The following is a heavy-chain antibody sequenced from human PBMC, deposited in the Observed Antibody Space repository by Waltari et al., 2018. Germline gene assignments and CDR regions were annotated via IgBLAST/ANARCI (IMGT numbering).Heavy chain of an antibody. CDR1: GGTFSSYA. D-gene: IGHD3-3*01. V-gene: IGHV1-69*12. CDR3: ARNIWSGYPENWFDP. J-gene: IGHJ5*02. Sequence: QVQLVQSGAEVKKPGSSVKVSCKASGGTFSSYAISWVRQAPGQGLEWMGGSSPIFGTANEAQKCQGRVTITADESTSTAYMELSSLRSEDTAVYYCARNIWSGYPENWFDPWGQGTLVTVSS. CDR2: SSPIFGTA.